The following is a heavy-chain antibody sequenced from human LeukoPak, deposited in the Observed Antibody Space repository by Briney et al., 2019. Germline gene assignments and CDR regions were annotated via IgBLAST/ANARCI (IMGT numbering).Heavy chain of an antibody. CDR2: IYPGDSDT. CDR3: ARHTGNYGDYAFDY. V-gene: IGHV5-51*01. J-gene: IGHJ4*02. Sequence: GESLKISCKGSGYNFINDWIAWVRQMPGKGLEWMGIIYPGDSDTRYSPSFQGQFTISADKSISTAFLQWSSLKASDTAMYYCARHTGNYGDYAFDYWGQGTLVSVSS. D-gene: IGHD4-17*01. CDR1: GYNFINDW.